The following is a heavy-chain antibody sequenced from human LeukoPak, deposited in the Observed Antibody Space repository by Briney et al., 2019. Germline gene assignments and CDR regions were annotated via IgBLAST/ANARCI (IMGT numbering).Heavy chain of an antibody. CDR1: VDTFTGYY. D-gene: IGHD3/OR15-3a*01. Sequence: GASVKVSCKASVDTFTGYYMHWVRQAPGQGLEWMGRINPNSGGTNYAQKFQGRVTMTRDTSISTAYMELSRLRSDDTAVYYCARDSPPRTVDYWGQGTLVTVSS. V-gene: IGHV1-2*06. CDR3: ARDSPPRTVDY. J-gene: IGHJ4*02. CDR2: INPNSGGT.